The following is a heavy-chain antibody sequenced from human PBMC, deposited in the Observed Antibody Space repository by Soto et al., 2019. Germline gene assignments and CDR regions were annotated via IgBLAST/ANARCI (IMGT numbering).Heavy chain of an antibody. D-gene: IGHD2-2*01. CDR1: GYSFISYW. V-gene: IGHV5-10-1*01. J-gene: IGHJ6*02. CDR2: IDPSDSYT. Sequence: PGESLKISCKGSGYSFISYWISWVRQMPGKGLEWMGRIDPSDSYTNYSPSFQGHVTISADKSISTAYLQWSSLKASDTAMYYCASSPRGYCSSTSCRELGNYYGMDVWGQGTTVTVSS. CDR3: ASSPRGYCSSTSCRELGNYYGMDV.